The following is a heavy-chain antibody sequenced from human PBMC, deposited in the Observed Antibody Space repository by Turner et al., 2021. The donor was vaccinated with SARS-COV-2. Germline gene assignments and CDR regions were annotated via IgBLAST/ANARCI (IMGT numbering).Heavy chain of an antibody. CDR1: VGSISSSSYY. J-gene: IGHJ4*02. CDR2: IYYSGST. D-gene: IGHD1-26*01. Sequence: QLQLQASGPGLVKPSETLSLTCTVSVGSISSSSYYWGWIRQPPGKGLEWIGSIYYSGSTYYNPSLKSRVTISVDTSKNQFSLKLSSVTAADTAVYYCATRTVDLSGSYYCFDYWGQGTLVTVSS. CDR3: ATRTVDLSGSYYCFDY. V-gene: IGHV4-39*01.